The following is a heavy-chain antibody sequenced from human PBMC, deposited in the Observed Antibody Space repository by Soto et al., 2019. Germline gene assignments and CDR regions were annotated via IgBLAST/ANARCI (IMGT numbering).Heavy chain of an antibody. D-gene: IGHD3-16*01. CDR1: GLDFTKAL. J-gene: IGHJ4*02. CDR2: IKSKTAGETT. CDR3: ADYFM. V-gene: IGHV3-15*07. Sequence: PGGSLRLSCAASGLDFTKALMTWVRQAPGKGLEWVGRIKSKTAGETTDYTAPVKGRFTISRDDSINMLYLQMNSLKIEDTAVYYCADYFMRGQGTLVTVSS.